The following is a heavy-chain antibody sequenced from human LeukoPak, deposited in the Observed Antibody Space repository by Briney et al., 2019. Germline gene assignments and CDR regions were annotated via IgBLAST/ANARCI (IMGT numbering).Heavy chain of an antibody. J-gene: IGHJ4*02. CDR3: ARRAGAYSHPYDY. Sequence: GGSLRLSCAASGFTFSSDGMHWVRQAPGKGLEWVAFIRYDGSNKYYADSVKGRFTISRDNSKNTLYLQMNSLRAEDTAVYYCARRAGAYSHPYDYWGQGTLVTVSS. V-gene: IGHV3-30*02. CDR2: IRYDGSNK. CDR1: GFTFSSDG. D-gene: IGHD4/OR15-4a*01.